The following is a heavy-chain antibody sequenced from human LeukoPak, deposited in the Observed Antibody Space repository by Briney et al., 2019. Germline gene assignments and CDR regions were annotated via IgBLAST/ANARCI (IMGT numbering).Heavy chain of an antibody. CDR2: ISSSGRTM. CDR1: GFIFSSYE. D-gene: IGHD3-10*02. J-gene: IGHJ6*04. Sequence: GGSLRLSCAASGFIFSSYEMSWVRQAPGKGLEWVSYISSSGRTMYYADSVKGRFTVSRDNAKNSLYLQMNSLRAEDTAVYYCAELGITMIGGVWGKGTTVTISS. V-gene: IGHV3-48*03. CDR3: AELGITMIGGV.